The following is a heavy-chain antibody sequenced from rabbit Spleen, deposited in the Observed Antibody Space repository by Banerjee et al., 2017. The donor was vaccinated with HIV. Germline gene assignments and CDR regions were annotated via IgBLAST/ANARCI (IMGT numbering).Heavy chain of an antibody. D-gene: IGHD4-1*01. CDR2: IYTGVGTA. CDR1: GFDLSSHYY. J-gene: IGHJ4*01. V-gene: IGHV1S45*01. Sequence: QEQLEESGGGLVKPEGSLTLTCKASGFDLSSHYYMCWFRQAPGKGLEWVGCIYTGVGTAYYARWVKSRTTISKASSTTVSLQLNSLTAADTATYFCARNYISSGWGINLWGPGTLVTVS. CDR3: ARNYISSGWGINL.